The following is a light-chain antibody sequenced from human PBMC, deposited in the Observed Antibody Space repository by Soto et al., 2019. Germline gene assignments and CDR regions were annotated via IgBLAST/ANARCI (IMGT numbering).Light chain of an antibody. CDR2: GTS. V-gene: IGKV3-20*01. Sequence: EIVLTQSPGTLSVSPGERATLSCRTSQTISSNYLAWYQQKPGQAPSLLIYGTSSRATGIPDRFSGSGSGTDFTLTISRLEPEDSAICYCQQYVSWTFGQGTKVEIK. CDR1: QTISSNY. CDR3: QQYVSWT. J-gene: IGKJ1*01.